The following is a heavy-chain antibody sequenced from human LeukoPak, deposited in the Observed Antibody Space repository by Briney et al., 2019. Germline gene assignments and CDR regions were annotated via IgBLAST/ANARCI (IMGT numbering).Heavy chain of an antibody. CDR2: ISNDGDNK. J-gene: IGHJ4*02. Sequence: GGSLRLSCAASGFTFSSYAMHWVRQAPGKGLEWVAIISNDGDNKYYAESVKGRFTISRDNSKNTVSLQMSSLTPEDTAVYYCVRDSGPLYGKRGYYMGMECDYWGRGTRVTVSS. CDR3: VRDSGPLYGKRGYYMGMECDY. D-gene: IGHD3-22*01. CDR1: GFTFSSYA. V-gene: IGHV3-30*04.